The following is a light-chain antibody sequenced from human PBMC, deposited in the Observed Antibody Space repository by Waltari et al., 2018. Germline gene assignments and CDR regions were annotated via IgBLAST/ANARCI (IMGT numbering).Light chain of an antibody. CDR1: QNINTY. J-gene: IGKJ2*01. Sequence: DIQMTQSPSTLSASVGDRVTITCRASQNINTYLAWYQHKPGKAPKLPIYGGSTLESGGPLRFSGSGSGTEFTLTISSLQPDDFATYYCQRYNSYSNTFGQGTKLEIK. CDR2: GGS. V-gene: IGKV1-5*01. CDR3: QRYNSYSNT.